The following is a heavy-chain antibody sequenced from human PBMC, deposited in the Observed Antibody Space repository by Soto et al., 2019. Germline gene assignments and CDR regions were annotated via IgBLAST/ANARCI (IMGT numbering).Heavy chain of an antibody. CDR1: GFTFSSFA. Sequence: EVQLLESGGDLIQPGGSLRLSCAASGFTFSSFAMSWVRQAPGKGLQWVSTITSGGDTTYYTDSVKGRFTISRDNPKNTLYLQMNSLRAEDTALYYCAKRYYYDNSGLWDSWGQGTLVTVSS. D-gene: IGHD3-22*01. CDR2: ITSGGDTT. V-gene: IGHV3-23*01. J-gene: IGHJ4*02. CDR3: AKRYYYDNSGLWDS.